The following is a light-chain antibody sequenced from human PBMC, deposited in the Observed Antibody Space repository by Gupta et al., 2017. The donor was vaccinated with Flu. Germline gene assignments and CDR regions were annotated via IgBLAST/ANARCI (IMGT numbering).Light chain of an antibody. J-gene: IGKJ1*01. CDR3: QQSDSTPWT. CDR1: QSVLYSSNNKNY. CDR2: WAS. Sequence: DIVMTQSPDSLAVSLGERATINCKSSQSVLYSSNNKNYLAWYRQKPGQPPKLLIYWASTRESGVPDRFSGSGSGTDFTLTISSLQAEDVAVYYCQQSDSTPWTFGQGTXVELK. V-gene: IGKV4-1*01.